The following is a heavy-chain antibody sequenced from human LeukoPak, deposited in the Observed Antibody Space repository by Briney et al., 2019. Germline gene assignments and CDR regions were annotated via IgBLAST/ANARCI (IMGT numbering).Heavy chain of an antibody. J-gene: IGHJ6*03. Sequence: GGSLRLSCAASGFTFSSYSMNWVRQAPGKGLEWVSSISSSSSYIYYADSVKGRLTISRDNAKNSLYLQMNSLRAEDTAVYYCARVRGYSGYPTRGGYYYYMDVWGKGTTVTVSS. CDR2: ISSSSSYI. CDR3: ARVRGYSGYPTRGGYYYYMDV. D-gene: IGHD5-12*01. V-gene: IGHV3-21*01. CDR1: GFTFSSYS.